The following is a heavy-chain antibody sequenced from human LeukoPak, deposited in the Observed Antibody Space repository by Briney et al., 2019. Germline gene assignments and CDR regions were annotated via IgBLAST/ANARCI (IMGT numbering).Heavy chain of an antibody. Sequence: PGGSLRLSCAASGFTFSSYAMSWVRQAPGKGLEWVSAISGSGGSTYYADSVKGRFTISRDNSKNTLYLQMNSLRAEDTAVYYCAGPAAGTQQYWYFDLWGRGTLVTVSS. D-gene: IGHD6-13*01. V-gene: IGHV3-23*01. CDR3: AGPAAGTQQYWYFDL. CDR1: GFTFSSYA. J-gene: IGHJ2*01. CDR2: ISGSGGST.